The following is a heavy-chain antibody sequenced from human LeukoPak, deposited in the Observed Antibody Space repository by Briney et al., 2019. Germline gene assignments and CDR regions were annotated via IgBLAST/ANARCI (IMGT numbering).Heavy chain of an antibody. D-gene: IGHD5-24*01. V-gene: IGHV4-59*01. J-gene: IGHJ3*02. CDR2: IYYSGST. CDR3: AREGGLQLGAFDI. Sequence: PSETLSLTCTVSGDSISSYYWSWIRQPPGKGLEWIGYIYYSGSTNYNPSLKSRVTISVDTSKNQFSLKLSSVSAADRAVYYCAREGGLQLGAFDIWGQGTMLSVPS. CDR1: GDSISSYY.